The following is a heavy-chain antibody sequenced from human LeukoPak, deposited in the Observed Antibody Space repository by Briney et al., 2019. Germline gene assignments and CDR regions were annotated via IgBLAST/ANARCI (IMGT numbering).Heavy chain of an antibody. V-gene: IGHV4-61*01. CDR1: GGSFMSGTYD. CDR3: ARVLIAVAGYDY. Sequence: SETLSLTCTVSGGSFMSGTYDWTWIRQPPGQGLEWIGYIYYGGSTNYNPSLKTRVTISVDTSKDQFSLRLTSVSAADTATYYCARVLIAVAGYDYWGQGTQVTVSS. J-gene: IGHJ4*02. D-gene: IGHD6-19*01. CDR2: IYYGGST.